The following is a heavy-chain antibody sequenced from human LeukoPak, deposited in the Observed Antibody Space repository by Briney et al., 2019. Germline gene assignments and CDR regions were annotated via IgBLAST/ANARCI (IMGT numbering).Heavy chain of an antibody. CDR3: AGHSEMDV. V-gene: IGHV3-53*01. CDR1: GFTVSNNY. Sequence: QSGGSLRLSCAASGFTVSNNYKIWVRQAPGKGLEWVSLIYSGGSTYYSDSVRGRFATSRDNSKNTLYLQMSSLRAEDTAVYYCAGHSEMDVWGQGITVTVSS. J-gene: IGHJ6*02. D-gene: IGHD6-13*01. CDR2: IYSGGST.